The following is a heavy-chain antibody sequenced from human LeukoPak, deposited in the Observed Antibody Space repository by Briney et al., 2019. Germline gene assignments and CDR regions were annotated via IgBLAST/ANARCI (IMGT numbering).Heavy chain of an antibody. V-gene: IGHV3-23*01. CDR2: IRDSGSST. CDR3: AKYGPQDSGSSHFDY. Sequence: PGGSLRLSCAASGFTFSSYAMSWVRQAPGKGLEWVSAIRDSGSSTHYAYSVKGRFTTSGDNSKNTLFLQMNSLRAEDTAIYYCAKYGPQDSGSSHFDYWGQGALVTVSS. CDR1: GFTFSSYA. J-gene: IGHJ4*02. D-gene: IGHD1-26*01.